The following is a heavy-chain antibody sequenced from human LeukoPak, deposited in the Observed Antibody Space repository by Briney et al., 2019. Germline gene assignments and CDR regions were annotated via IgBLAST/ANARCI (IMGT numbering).Heavy chain of an antibody. CDR3: AIAYSISWYYFDF. J-gene: IGHJ4*02. V-gene: IGHV4-4*07. D-gene: IGHD6-13*01. Sequence: SETLSLTCTVSGGSISHYYWSWIRQPAGKGLEWIGHIYSTGSPNNNPSLKSRVTISLAKSKNQFSLKLTSVTAADTAVYYCAIAYSISWYYFDFWGQGTLITVSS. CDR1: GGSISHYY. CDR2: IYSTGSP.